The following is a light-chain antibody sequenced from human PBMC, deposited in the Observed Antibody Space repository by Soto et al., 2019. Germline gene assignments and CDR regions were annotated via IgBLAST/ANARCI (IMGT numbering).Light chain of an antibody. J-gene: IGKJ1*01. CDR3: QHYNSYSEA. CDR1: QNILRN. V-gene: IGKV3-15*01. Sequence: IVMTQSPATLSVSQGEIATLSCRAPQNILRNLAWYQHKPGQPPRLLIYGASTRATGIPSRFSGSGSGTEFTLTISSLQPDDFATYYCQHYNSYSEAFGQGTKVDIK. CDR2: GAS.